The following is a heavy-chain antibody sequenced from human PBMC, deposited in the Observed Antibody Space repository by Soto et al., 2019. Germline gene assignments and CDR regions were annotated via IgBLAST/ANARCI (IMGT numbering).Heavy chain of an antibody. V-gene: IGHV4-34*01. D-gene: IGHD3-3*01. CDR1: GGSFSGYY. CDR2: INHSGST. J-gene: IGHJ5*02. Sequence: SETLSLTCAVYGGSFSGYYWSWIRQPPGKGLEWIGEINHSGSTNYNPSLKSRVTISVDTSKNQFSLKLSSVTAADTAVYYCARGRITIFGKPFNWFDPWGQGTLVTVSS. CDR3: ARGRITIFGKPFNWFDP.